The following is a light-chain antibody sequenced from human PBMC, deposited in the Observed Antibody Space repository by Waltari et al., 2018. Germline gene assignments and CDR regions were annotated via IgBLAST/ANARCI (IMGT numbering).Light chain of an antibody. Sequence: QSVLTQPPSVSGAPGQRVTISCTGSSSNIGAPYDVHWYQQLPGTAPKLLIYRNNHQPYGVPDRFSRSKSGASASLAITGLQAEDETDYYCQSYDGSLSGVVFGGGTQLTIL. CDR3: QSYDGSLSGVV. CDR2: RNN. J-gene: IGLJ2*01. CDR1: SSNIGAPYD. V-gene: IGLV1-40*01.